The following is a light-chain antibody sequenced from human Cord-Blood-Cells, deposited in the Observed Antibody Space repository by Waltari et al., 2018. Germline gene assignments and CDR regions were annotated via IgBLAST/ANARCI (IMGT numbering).Light chain of an antibody. CDR3: QQYNSYSFYT. J-gene: IGKJ2*01. Sequence: DIQMTQHPSTLSASVGDRVTMSCRASQRISSWLAWYQQKSGKAPQLLIYKASSLESGVPSRFSGSGSGTEFTLTISSLQPDDFATYYCQQYNSYSFYTFGQGTKLEIK. CDR2: KAS. V-gene: IGKV1-5*03. CDR1: QRISSW.